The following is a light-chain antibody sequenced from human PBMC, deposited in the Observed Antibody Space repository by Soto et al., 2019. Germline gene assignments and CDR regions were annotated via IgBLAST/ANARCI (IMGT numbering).Light chain of an antibody. V-gene: IGKV1-9*01. CDR3: QQGYTTPLT. Sequence: DIQLTQSPSFLSASVGDRVTITCRASQGISSYLAWYQQKPGKAPKLLIYAASTLQSGVPSTFSGRGSGTDFTLTISSLQPEDFATYYCQQGYTTPLTFGQGTKVDIK. CDR2: AAS. CDR1: QGISSY. J-gene: IGKJ1*01.